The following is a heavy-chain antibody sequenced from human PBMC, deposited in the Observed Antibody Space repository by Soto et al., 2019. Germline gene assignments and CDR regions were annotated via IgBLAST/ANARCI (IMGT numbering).Heavy chain of an antibody. Sequence: QVQLVQSGAEVKKPGSSVKVSCKASGSTFSSYAFSWVRQAPGQGLKWVGESIPIFGPTNYAQKFQGRVTITADESTSTASMELSSLRSEDTAVYYCAGRLGRHAFDIWGQGAMVTVSS. CDR1: GSTFSSYA. V-gene: IGHV1-69*12. CDR3: AGRLGRHAFDI. CDR2: SIPIFGPT. D-gene: IGHD7-27*01. J-gene: IGHJ3*02.